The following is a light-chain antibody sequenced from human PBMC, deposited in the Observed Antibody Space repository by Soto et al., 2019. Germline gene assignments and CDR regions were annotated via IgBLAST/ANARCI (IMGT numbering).Light chain of an antibody. CDR2: DAS. CDR1: QSVSSSY. CDR3: QQYGSSPWT. J-gene: IGKJ1*01. Sequence: IVLTQCPATLPFXXGXXXXXXXXASQSVSSSYLAWYQQKPGLAPRLLIYDASSRATGIPDRFSGSGSGTDFTLTISRLEPEDFAVYYCQQYGSSPWTFGQGTKVDIK. V-gene: IGKV3D-20*01.